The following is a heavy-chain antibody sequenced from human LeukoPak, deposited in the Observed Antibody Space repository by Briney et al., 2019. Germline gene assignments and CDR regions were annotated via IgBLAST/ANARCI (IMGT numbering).Heavy chain of an antibody. Sequence: SETLSLTCAVYGGSFSGYYWSWIRQPPGKGLEWIGEINHSGSTNYNPSLKSRATISVDTSKNQFSLKLSSVTAADTAVYYCARGRVVTAIRPHNWSDPWGQGTLVTVSS. CDR2: INHSGST. CDR3: ARGRVVTAIRPHNWSDP. J-gene: IGHJ5*02. D-gene: IGHD2-21*02. CDR1: GGSFSGYY. V-gene: IGHV4-34*01.